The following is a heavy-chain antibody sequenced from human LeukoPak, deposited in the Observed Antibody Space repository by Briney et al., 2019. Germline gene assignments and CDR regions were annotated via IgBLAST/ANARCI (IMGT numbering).Heavy chain of an antibody. J-gene: IGHJ4*02. V-gene: IGHV3-9*01. D-gene: IGHD6-19*01. CDR2: ISWNSGSI. CDR1: GFTFDDYA. Sequence: QPGGSLRLSCAASGFTFDDYAMPWVRQAPGKGLEWVSGISWNSGSIGYADSVKGRFTISRDNAKNSLYLQMNSLRAEDTALYYCAKGEDSGGWYEGSDYWGQGTLVTVSS. CDR3: AKGEDSGGWYEGSDY.